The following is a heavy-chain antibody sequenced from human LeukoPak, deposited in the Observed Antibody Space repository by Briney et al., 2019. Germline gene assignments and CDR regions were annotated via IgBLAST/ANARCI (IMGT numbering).Heavy chain of an antibody. D-gene: IGHD3-22*01. J-gene: IGHJ2*01. CDR3: ARDTRRGSYCFLLDWYFDL. Sequence: SETLSLTCTVSGGSISSYYWSWIRQPPGKGLEWIGYIYYSGSTNYNPSLKSRVTISVDTSKNQFSLKLSSVTAADTAVYYCARDTRRGSYCFLLDWYFDLWGRGTLVTVSS. CDR1: GGSISSYY. CDR2: IYYSGST. V-gene: IGHV4-59*01.